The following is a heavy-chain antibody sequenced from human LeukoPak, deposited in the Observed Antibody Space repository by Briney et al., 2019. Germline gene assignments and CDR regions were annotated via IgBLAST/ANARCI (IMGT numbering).Heavy chain of an antibody. CDR2: VYYSGST. CDR3: ARGRAAAGAFDY. D-gene: IGHD6-13*01. Sequence: SETLSLTCTVSGGSISSGGYYWSWIRQHPGKGLEWIGYVYYSGSTYYNPSLKSRVTISVDTSKNQFSLKLSSVTAADTAVYYCARGRAAAGAFDYWGQGTLVTVSS. V-gene: IGHV4-31*03. CDR1: GGSISSGGYY. J-gene: IGHJ4*02.